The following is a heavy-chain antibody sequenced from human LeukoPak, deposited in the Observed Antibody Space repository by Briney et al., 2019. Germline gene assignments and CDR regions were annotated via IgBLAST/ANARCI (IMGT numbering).Heavy chain of an antibody. D-gene: IGHD6-19*01. Sequence: GESLKISCKGSGSPFNSYWIGWVRPMPGAGLEWMGIIYPSDSDTRYSPSFQGQVTISADKSISTAYLQWSSLKASDGAMYYCARRYGSALYGVFDYWGQGTLVIVSS. V-gene: IGHV5-51*01. CDR2: IYPSDSDT. CDR1: GSPFNSYW. CDR3: ARRYGSALYGVFDY. J-gene: IGHJ4*02.